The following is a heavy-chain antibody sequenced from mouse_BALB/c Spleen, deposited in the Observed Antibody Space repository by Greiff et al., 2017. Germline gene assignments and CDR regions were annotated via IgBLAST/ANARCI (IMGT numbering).Heavy chain of an antibody. D-gene: IGHD2-3*01. J-gene: IGHJ3*01. CDR2: INPYNDGT. V-gene: IGHV1-14*01. CDR1: GYTFTSYV. Sequence: VQLQQSGPELVKPGASVKMSCKASGYTFTSYVMHWVKQKPGQGLEWIGYINPYNDGTKYNEKFKGKATLTSDKSSSTAYMELSSLTSEDSAVYYCARSSYDGYSWFAYWGQGTLVTVSA. CDR3: ARSSYDGYSWFAY.